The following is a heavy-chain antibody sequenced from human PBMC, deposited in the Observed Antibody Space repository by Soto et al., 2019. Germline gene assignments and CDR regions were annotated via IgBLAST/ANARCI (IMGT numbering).Heavy chain of an antibody. J-gene: IGHJ4*02. Sequence: VGSLRLSCAASGFTFSSYSMNWVRQAPGKGLEWVSSISSSSSYIYYADSVKGRFTISRDNAKNSLYLQVNSLRAEDTAVYYCAREFLEGHWNDLDYWGQGTLVTVSS. D-gene: IGHD1-1*01. CDR2: ISSSSSYI. CDR1: GFTFSSYS. CDR3: AREFLEGHWNDLDY. V-gene: IGHV3-21*01.